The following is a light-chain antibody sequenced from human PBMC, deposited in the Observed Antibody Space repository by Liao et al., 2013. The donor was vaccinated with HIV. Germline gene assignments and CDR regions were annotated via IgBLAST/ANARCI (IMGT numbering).Light chain of an antibody. CDR2: EDV. CDR1: KLGDKY. J-gene: IGLJ1*01. CDR3: QAWDSSTGV. V-gene: IGLV3-1*01. Sequence: SYELTQPPSVSVSPGQTASITCFGDKLGDKYASWYQHKPGQSPVMVIYEDVQRPSGIPERFSGSNSGNTATLTISGTQAMDEADYYCQAWDSSTGVFGTGTKVTVL.